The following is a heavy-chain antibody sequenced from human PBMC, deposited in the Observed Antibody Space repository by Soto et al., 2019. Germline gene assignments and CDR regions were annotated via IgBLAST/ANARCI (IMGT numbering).Heavy chain of an antibody. D-gene: IGHD3-22*01. V-gene: IGHV3-23*01. Sequence: GWSLRLSCAASGFTFSSYAMSWVRQAPGKGLEWVSAISGSGGSTYYANSVKGRFTISRDNSKNTLYLQMNSLRAEDTAVYYCAKSPHSITMIVVPDYWGQGTLVTVSS. CDR2: ISGSGGST. CDR1: GFTFSSYA. CDR3: AKSPHSITMIVVPDY. J-gene: IGHJ4*02.